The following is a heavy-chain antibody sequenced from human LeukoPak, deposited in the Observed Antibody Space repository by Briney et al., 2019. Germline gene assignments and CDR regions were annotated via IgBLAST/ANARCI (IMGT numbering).Heavy chain of an antibody. CDR2: IIPIFGTA. CDR3: ATHRWTGSPGDYYYGMDV. D-gene: IGHD3/OR15-3a*01. V-gene: IGHV1-69*01. J-gene: IGHJ6*02. Sequence: ASVKVSCKASGGTFSSYAISLVRQAPGQGLEWMGGIIPIFGTANYAQKFQGRVTITADESTSTAYMELSSLRSEDTAVYYCATHRWTGSPGDYYYGMDVWGQGTTVTVSS. CDR1: GGTFSSYA.